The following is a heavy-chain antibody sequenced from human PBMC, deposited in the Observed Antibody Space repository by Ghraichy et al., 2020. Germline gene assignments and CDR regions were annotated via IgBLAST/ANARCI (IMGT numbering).Heavy chain of an antibody. CDR2: ISSSSSYI. Sequence: GGSLRLSCAASGFTFSSYSMNWVRQAPGKGLEWVSSISSSSSYIYYADSVKGRFTISRDNAKNSLYLQMNSLRAEDTAVYYCARDTLYYDFWSGYYTGYYYYGMNVWGQGTTVTVSS. D-gene: IGHD3-3*01. J-gene: IGHJ6*02. V-gene: IGHV3-21*01. CDR3: ARDTLYYDFWSGYYTGYYYYGMNV. CDR1: GFTFSSYS.